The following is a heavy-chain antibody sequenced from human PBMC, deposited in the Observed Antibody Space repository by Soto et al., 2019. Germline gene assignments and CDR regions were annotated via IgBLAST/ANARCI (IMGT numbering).Heavy chain of an antibody. Sequence: EVQLLESGGGLVQPGGSLRLSCAASGFTFSSYAMSWVRQAPGKGLEWVSAISGSGGSTYYADSVKGRFTITRDNSKNTLYLQMNSQRAEDTAVYYCAKEGTRYTHPAGADAFDIWGQGTMVTVSS. D-gene: IGHD6-13*01. CDR1: GFTFSSYA. CDR2: ISGSGGST. V-gene: IGHV3-23*01. CDR3: AKEGTRYTHPAGADAFDI. J-gene: IGHJ3*02.